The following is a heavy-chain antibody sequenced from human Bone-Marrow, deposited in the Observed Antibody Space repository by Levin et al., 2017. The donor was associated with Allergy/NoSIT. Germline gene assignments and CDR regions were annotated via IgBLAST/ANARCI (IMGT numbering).Heavy chain of an antibody. Sequence: GESLKISCKASGNSLTNSAVHWVRQAPGQSLEWMGWINADFGQTKYSQKFQARVTLTRDTSASTVYMDLSSLKSEDTAVYYCARGGYGDTWPYYYAMDVWGQGTTVTVSS. CDR3: ARGGYGDTWPYYYAMDV. CDR1: GNSLTNSA. J-gene: IGHJ6*02. D-gene: IGHD5-12*01. CDR2: INADFGQT. V-gene: IGHV1-3*01.